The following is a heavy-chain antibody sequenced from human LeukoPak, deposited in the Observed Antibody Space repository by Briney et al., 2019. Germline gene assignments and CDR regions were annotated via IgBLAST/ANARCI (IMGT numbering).Heavy chain of an antibody. CDR2: ISSSSSTI. CDR3: ARGFYSQLLGGYFQH. J-gene: IGHJ1*01. CDR1: GFTFSSYS. Sequence: GGSLRLSCAASGFTFSSYSMNWVRQAPGKGLEWVSYISSSSSTIYYADSVKGRFTISRDNSKNTLYLQMNSLRAEDTAVYYCARGFYSQLLGGYFQHWGQGTLVTVSS. D-gene: IGHD3-16*01. V-gene: IGHV3-48*01.